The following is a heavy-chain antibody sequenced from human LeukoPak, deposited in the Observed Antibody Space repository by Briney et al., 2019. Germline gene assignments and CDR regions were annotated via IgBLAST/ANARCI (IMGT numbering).Heavy chain of an antibody. CDR3: ARGRAARD. Sequence: SVKVSCKASGYTFTSYDINWVRQATGQGLEWMGGIIPIFGTANYAQKFQGRVTITADESTSTAYMELSSLRSEDTAVYYCARGRAARDWGQGTLVTVSS. CDR2: IIPIFGTA. CDR1: GYTFTSYD. V-gene: IGHV1-69*13. D-gene: IGHD2-15*01. J-gene: IGHJ4*02.